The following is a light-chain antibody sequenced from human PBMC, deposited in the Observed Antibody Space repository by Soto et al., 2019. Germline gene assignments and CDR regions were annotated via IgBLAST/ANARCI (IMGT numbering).Light chain of an antibody. CDR3: QQSHSPPRP. J-gene: IGKJ1*01. V-gene: IGKV1-5*01. Sequence: DIQMTQSPSTLSSSVGDRVTITCRASQSISRGLAWYQQKPGKAPNLLIYDASTLESGVPSRFSGSGSGTEFTLTISSLQPDDFATYYCQQSHSPPRPFGQGTKVDIK. CDR1: QSISRG. CDR2: DAS.